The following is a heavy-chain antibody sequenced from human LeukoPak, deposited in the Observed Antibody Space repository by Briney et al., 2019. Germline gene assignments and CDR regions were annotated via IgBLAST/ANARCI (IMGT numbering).Heavy chain of an antibody. CDR1: GYTFISYT. CDR3: ARDSSYEAFDI. J-gene: IGHJ3*02. CDR2: ISPYNGNT. V-gene: IGHV1-18*01. D-gene: IGHD2-2*01. Sequence: GASVKVSCKASGYTFISYTVTWVRQAPGQGLEWMGWISPYNGNTNFAQKFQGRVTMTTDTSTSTAYMELRSLRSDDTAVYYCARDSSYEAFDIWGQETMVTVSS.